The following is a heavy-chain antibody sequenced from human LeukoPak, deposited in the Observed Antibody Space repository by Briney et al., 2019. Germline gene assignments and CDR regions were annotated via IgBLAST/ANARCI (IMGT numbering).Heavy chain of an antibody. D-gene: IGHD6-19*01. Sequence: PGRSLRLSCAASGFTFSSYGMHWVRQAPGKGLEWVAVIWYDGSNKYYADSVKGRFTISRDNSKNTLYLQMNSLRAEDTAVYYCARAGSSGWYLEGYFDYWGQGTLVTVSS. CDR3: ARAGSSGWYLEGYFDY. V-gene: IGHV3-33*01. J-gene: IGHJ4*02. CDR1: GFTFSSYG. CDR2: IWYDGSNK.